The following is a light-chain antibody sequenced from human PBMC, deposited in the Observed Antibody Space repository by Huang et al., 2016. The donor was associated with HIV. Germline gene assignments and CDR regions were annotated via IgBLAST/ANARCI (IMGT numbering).Light chain of an antibody. CDR1: QSVSSND. CDR3: QQYVTSPWT. CDR2: GAS. J-gene: IGKJ1*01. V-gene: IGKV3-20*01. Sequence: EIMLTQSPGTLSLSPGERTTLSCRASQSVSSNDLAWYQQKPGQALRLLIYGASSRATGIPDRFSGSGSGTDFTLTISRLEPEDFAVYFCQQYVTSPWTFGQGTKVEIK.